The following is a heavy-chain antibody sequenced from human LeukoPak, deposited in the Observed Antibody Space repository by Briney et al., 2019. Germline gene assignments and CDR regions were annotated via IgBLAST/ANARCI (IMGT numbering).Heavy chain of an antibody. CDR2: IQDDESNK. J-gene: IGHJ4*02. V-gene: IGHV3-33*05. CDR3: VRVTSSAAYGN. Sequence: PGGSLRLSCAASGFIFSSFGMHWVRQAPGKGLEWVAFIQDDESNKFYADSVEGRFTISRDNAKNTLYLQMNSLRAEDTAVYYCVRVTSSAAYGNWGQGTLVTVSS. D-gene: IGHD2-2*01. CDR1: GFIFSSFG.